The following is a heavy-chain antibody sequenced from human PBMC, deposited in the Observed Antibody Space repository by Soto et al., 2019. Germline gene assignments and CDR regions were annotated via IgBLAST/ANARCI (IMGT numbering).Heavy chain of an antibody. CDR1: GYRFTNYW. D-gene: IGHD2-2*01. J-gene: IGHJ4*02. CDR3: ARDYCSGTRGYEFHY. Sequence: RGESLKISCKGSGYRFTNYWIGWVRQMPGKGLEWMGIIYPGDSDTRYSPSFQGQVTISADKSINTAYLQWSSLKASDTAMYYCARDYCSGTRGYEFHYWGQGTQVTVSS. CDR2: IYPGDSDT. V-gene: IGHV5-51*01.